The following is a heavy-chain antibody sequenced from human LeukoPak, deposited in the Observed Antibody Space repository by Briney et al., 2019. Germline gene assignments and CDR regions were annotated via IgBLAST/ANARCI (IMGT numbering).Heavy chain of an antibody. Sequence: GGSLRLSCADSGFSFSKYWTHWVRQAPGKGLVWVSRISTDGTSTTYADLVKGRFTISRDNAKNTLYLQMNSLRAEDTAVYYCASESSDILRGGFEYWGQGVLVTVSS. J-gene: IGHJ4*02. V-gene: IGHV3-74*01. CDR1: GFSFSKYW. CDR3: ASESSDILRGGFEY. D-gene: IGHD3-9*01. CDR2: ISTDGTST.